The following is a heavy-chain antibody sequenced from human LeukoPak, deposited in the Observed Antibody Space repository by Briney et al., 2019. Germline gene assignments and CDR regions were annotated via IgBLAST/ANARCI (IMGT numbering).Heavy chain of an antibody. CDR1: GGTFSSYA. V-gene: IGHV1-69*04. J-gene: IGHJ4*02. Sequence: GASVKVSCKASGGTFSSYAISWVRQAPGQGLEWMGRIIPILGIANYAQKFQGRVTITADKSTSTDYMELSRMRSEDTAVYYCARDEMATKNWGQGTLVTVSS. D-gene: IGHD5-24*01. CDR2: IIPILGIA. CDR3: ARDEMATKN.